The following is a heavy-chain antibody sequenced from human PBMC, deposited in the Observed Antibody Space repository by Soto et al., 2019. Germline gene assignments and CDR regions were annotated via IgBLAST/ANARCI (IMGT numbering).Heavy chain of an antibody. J-gene: IGHJ5*02. V-gene: IGHV6-1*01. CDR3: ARDPYDFWSGYYTLNWFDP. CDR1: GDSVSSNSAA. CDR2: TYYRSKWYN. D-gene: IGHD3-3*01. Sequence: QVQLQQSGPGLVKPSQTLSLTCAISGDSVSSNSAAWNWIRQSPSRGLEWLGRTYYRSKWYNDYAVSVKSRITINPDTSKNQFSLQLNSVTPEDTAVYYCARDPYDFWSGYYTLNWFDPWGQGTLVTVSS.